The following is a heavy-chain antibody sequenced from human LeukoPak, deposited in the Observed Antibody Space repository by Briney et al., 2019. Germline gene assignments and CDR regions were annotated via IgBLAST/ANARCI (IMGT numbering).Heavy chain of an antibody. Sequence: SEALSLTCTVSGGSTSSYYWSWIRQPPGKGLEWIGYIYYSGSTNYNPSLKSRVTISVDTSKNQFSLKLSSVTAADTAVYYCARAGGLLWFGELTSWGQGTLVTVSS. CDR3: ARAGGLLWFGELTS. J-gene: IGHJ5*02. D-gene: IGHD3-10*01. CDR1: GGSTSSYY. V-gene: IGHV4-59*01. CDR2: IYYSGST.